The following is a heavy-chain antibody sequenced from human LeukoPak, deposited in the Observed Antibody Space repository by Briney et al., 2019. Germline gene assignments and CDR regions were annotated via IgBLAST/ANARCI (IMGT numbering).Heavy chain of an antibody. Sequence: SETLSLTCTVSGGSISSYYWSWIRQPPGKGLEWIGYIYYSGSTDYNPSLKSRVTISVDTSKNQFSLKLSSVTAADTAVYYCARAHDYGEFFDYWGQGTLVTVSS. J-gene: IGHJ4*02. V-gene: IGHV4-59*01. CDR2: IYYSGST. CDR1: GGSISSYY. D-gene: IGHD4-17*01. CDR3: ARAHDYGEFFDY.